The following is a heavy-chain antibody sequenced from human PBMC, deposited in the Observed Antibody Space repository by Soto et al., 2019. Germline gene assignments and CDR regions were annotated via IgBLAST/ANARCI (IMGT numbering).Heavy chain of an antibody. CDR1: GSSFPNYP. V-gene: IGHV3-30-3*01. J-gene: IGHJ5*02. Sequence: PGGSLRLSCAASGSSFPNYPMHWVRQTPDKGLEWLAVISHDGVTKNSADSVKGRFSISRDNSRNRLYLDMNSLRTEDTAMYYCVRGGYSSSWERLDPWGQGTLVIVSS. D-gene: IGHD4-4*01. CDR3: VRGGYSSSWERLDP. CDR2: ISHDGVTK.